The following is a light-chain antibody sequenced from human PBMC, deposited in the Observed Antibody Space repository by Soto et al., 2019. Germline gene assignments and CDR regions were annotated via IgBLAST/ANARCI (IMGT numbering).Light chain of an antibody. CDR1: HDISSY. Sequence: GDRVTITFRASHDISSYLAWYRQKAGKAPEPLIEAASTLRCRLPSRFSGSGSWTDCALTISSRQPEDLAAYYGLQLKMYPLSSGGGTKGDIK. V-gene: IGKV1-9*01. J-gene: IGKJ4*01. CDR3: LQLKMYPLS. CDR2: AAS.